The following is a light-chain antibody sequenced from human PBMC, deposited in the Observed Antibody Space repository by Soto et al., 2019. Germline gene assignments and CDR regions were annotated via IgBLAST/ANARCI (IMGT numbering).Light chain of an antibody. Sequence: QSALTQPRSVSGSPGQSVTISCTGTSSDGGGYNYVSWYQQHPGKAPQLMIYDVSKRPSGVPDRFSGSKSGNTASLTISRLQPKDESAYYGCAYAGSYTHAVFGGGTKVTVL. J-gene: IGLJ2*01. CDR2: DVS. CDR3: CAYAGSYTHAV. CDR1: SSDGGGYNY. V-gene: IGLV2-11*01.